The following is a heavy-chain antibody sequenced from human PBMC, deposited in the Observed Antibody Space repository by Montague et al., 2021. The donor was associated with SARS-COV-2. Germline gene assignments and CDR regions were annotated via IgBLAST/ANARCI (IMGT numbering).Heavy chain of an antibody. J-gene: IGHJ5*02. CDR1: GGSISSSTYY. D-gene: IGHD3-22*01. Sequence: SETLSLTCTVSGGSISSSTYYWCWIRQPPGKGLEWIASIYYSGSTYFNPSLKSRVAISIDTSKNQFSLKLSSVTAADTAVYYCARRPYYYDSSGPFDPWGQGVLVTVSS. CDR2: IYYSGST. V-gene: IGHV4-39*07. CDR3: ARRPYYYDSSGPFDP.